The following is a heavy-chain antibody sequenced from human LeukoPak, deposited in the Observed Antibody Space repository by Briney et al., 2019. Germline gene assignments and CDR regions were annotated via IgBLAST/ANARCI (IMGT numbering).Heavy chain of an antibody. Sequence: PSETLSLTCTVSGDSVTSNDYYWSWIRQSPEKGLECIGYMYYSGSTYYNPSLKGRLTISVDTSKNQFSLKLNSVTAADTAVYYCARGQAGYTYGYWFDPWGPGILVTVSS. CDR1: GDSVTSNDYY. D-gene: IGHD5-18*01. CDR3: ARGQAGYTYGYWFDP. V-gene: IGHV4-30-4*08. J-gene: IGHJ5*02. CDR2: MYYSGST.